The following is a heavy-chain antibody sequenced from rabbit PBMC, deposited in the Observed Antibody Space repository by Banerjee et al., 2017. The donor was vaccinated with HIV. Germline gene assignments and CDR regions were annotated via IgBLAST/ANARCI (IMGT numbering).Heavy chain of an antibody. CDR3: ASGVGSNYGNGL. CDR1: GFSFSSSYW. Sequence: QEQLEESGGDLVEPEGSLTLTCTASGFSFSSSYWIYWVRQAPGKGLEWIACIYAGSSTNTYYASWAKGRFTISKTSSTTVTLQMTSLTAADTATYFCASGVGSNYGNGLWGQGTLVTVS. D-gene: IGHD8-1*01. CDR2: IYAGSSTNT. V-gene: IGHV1S45*01. J-gene: IGHJ3*01.